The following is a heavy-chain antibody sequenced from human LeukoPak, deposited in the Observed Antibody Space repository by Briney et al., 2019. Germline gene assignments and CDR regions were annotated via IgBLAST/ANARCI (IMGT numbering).Heavy chain of an antibody. Sequence: SETLSLTCTVSGGSISSYYWSWIRQPPGKGLEWIGYIYYSGSTNYNPSLKSRVTISVDTSKNQFSLKLSSVTAADTAVYYCARANGWQPLYFDYWGRGTLVTVSS. CDR2: IYYSGST. CDR1: GGSISSYY. D-gene: IGHD4-17*01. V-gene: IGHV4-59*08. CDR3: ARANGWQPLYFDY. J-gene: IGHJ4*02.